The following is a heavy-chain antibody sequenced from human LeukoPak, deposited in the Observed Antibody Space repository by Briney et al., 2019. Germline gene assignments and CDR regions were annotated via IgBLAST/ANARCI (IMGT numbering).Heavy chain of an antibody. V-gene: IGHV3-53*05. CDR1: GFTVSSNY. D-gene: IGHD3-9*01. CDR2: IYGGGST. Sequence: PGGSLRLSCAASGFTVSSNYMSWVRQAPGKGLEWVSVIYGGGSTYYADSVKGRFTISRDNSKNTLYLQMNSLRAEDTAVYYCARGKYYDILTGLYYFDYWGQGTLVTVSS. CDR3: ARGKYYDILTGLYYFDY. J-gene: IGHJ4*02.